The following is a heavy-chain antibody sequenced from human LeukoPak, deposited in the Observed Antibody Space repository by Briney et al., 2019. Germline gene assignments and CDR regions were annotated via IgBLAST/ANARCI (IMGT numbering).Heavy chain of an antibody. Sequence: GGSLRLSCAASGFTFSSYAMSWVRQAPGKGLEWVSAISGSGGSTYYADSVRGRFTISRDNSKNTLYLQMNSLRTEDTAVYYCAKDFVPRGGSYFPGFDYWGQGTLVIVSS. CDR1: GFTFSSYA. CDR2: ISGSGGST. J-gene: IGHJ4*02. D-gene: IGHD1-26*01. V-gene: IGHV3-23*01. CDR3: AKDFVPRGGSYFPGFDY.